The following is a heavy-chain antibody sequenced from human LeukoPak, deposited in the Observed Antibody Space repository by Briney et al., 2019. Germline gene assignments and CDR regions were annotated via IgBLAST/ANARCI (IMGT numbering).Heavy chain of an antibody. Sequence: SETLSLTCTVSGGSISSGSYYWSWIRQPAGKGLEWIGRIYTSGSTNYNPSLNSRVTISVDTSKNQFSLKLSSVTAADTAVYYCARSPWDSSGYPNWFDPWGQGTLVTVSS. J-gene: IGHJ5*02. D-gene: IGHD3-22*01. CDR2: IYTSGST. V-gene: IGHV4-61*02. CDR3: ARSPWDSSGYPNWFDP. CDR1: GGSISSGSYY.